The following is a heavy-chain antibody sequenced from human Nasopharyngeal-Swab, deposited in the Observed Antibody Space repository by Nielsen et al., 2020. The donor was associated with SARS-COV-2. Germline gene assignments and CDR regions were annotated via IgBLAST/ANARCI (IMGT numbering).Heavy chain of an antibody. J-gene: IGHJ6*03. CDR3: ARGGWSTQFYYYYMDV. Sequence: SVKVSCKASGGTFSSYAISWVRQAPGQGLEWMGRIIPILGIANYAQKFQGRVTITADKSTSTAYMELSSLRSEDTAVYYCARGGWSTQFYYYYMDVWGKGTTVTVSS. V-gene: IGHV1-69*04. CDR1: GGTFSSYA. CDR2: IIPILGIA. D-gene: IGHD2-15*01.